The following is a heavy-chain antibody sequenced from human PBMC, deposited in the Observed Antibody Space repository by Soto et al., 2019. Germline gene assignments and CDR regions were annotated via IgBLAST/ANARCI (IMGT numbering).Heavy chain of an antibody. D-gene: IGHD2-2*01. Sequence: GSMRLSCAASGFTFSSYAMGWVRQAPGKGLEWVSAISGSGGSTYYADSVKGRFTISRDNSKNTLYLQMNSLRAEDTAVYYCAKDLWVTIVVVTAAWASRATVVWG. CDR3: AKDLWVTIVVVTAAWASRATVV. CDR1: GFTFSSYA. J-gene: IGHJ6*02. CDR2: ISGSGGST. V-gene: IGHV3-23*01.